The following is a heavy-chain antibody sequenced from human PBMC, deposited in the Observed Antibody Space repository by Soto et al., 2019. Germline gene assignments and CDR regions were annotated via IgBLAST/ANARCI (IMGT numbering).Heavy chain of an antibody. Sequence: SETLSLTCTVSGGSISSGDYYWSWIRQPPGKGLEWIGYIYYSGSTYYNPSLRSRVTISVDTSKNQFSLKLSSVTAADTAVYFCARVLDPNWFDPWGQGTLVTVS. D-gene: IGHD2-15*01. CDR2: IYYSGST. V-gene: IGHV4-30-4*01. J-gene: IGHJ5*02. CDR3: ARVLDPNWFDP. CDR1: GGSISSGDYY.